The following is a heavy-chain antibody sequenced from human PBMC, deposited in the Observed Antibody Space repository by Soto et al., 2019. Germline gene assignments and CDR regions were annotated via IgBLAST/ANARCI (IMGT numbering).Heavy chain of an antibody. CDR2: ISGSSETI. Sequence: DVQLVESGGGLVKPGGSLRLSCAASGFNFNTCTMTWVRQAPGKGLEWVSYISGSSETIYYADSVKGRFTISRDNAKNSLYLQMNSLRDEETAVYYCATGYCRSDNCHFTHWGQGTLVTVSS. CDR3: ATGYCRSDNCHFTH. CDR1: GFNFNTCT. V-gene: IGHV3-48*02. J-gene: IGHJ4*02. D-gene: IGHD2-2*03.